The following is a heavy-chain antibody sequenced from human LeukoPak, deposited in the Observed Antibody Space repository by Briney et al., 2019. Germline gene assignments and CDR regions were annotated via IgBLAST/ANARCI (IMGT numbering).Heavy chain of an antibody. J-gene: IGHJ4*02. CDR1: GFTFGDYA. D-gene: IGHD2-21*02. V-gene: IGHV3-49*03. CDR2: IRSKAYGGTT. Sequence: GGSLRLSCTASGFTFGDYAMSWFRQAPGKGLEWVGFIRSKAYGGTTGYAASVKGRFTISRDDSKSIAYLQMNSLKTEDTAVYYCTVTHGASDFDYWGQGTLVTVSS. CDR3: TVTHGASDFDY.